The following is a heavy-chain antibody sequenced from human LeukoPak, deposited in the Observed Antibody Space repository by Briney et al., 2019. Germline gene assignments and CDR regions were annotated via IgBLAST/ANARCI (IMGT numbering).Heavy chain of an antibody. D-gene: IGHD3-10*01. CDR3: AREVGGYGSGSFFLDY. J-gene: IGHJ4*02. V-gene: IGHV4-59*12. Sequence: SETLSLTCTVSGGSISSYYWSWIRQPPGKGLEWIGYIYYSGSTNYNPSLKSRVTMSVDTSKNQFSLKLSSVTAADTAVYYCAREVGGYGSGSFFLDYWGQGTLVTVSS. CDR1: GGSISSYY. CDR2: IYYSGST.